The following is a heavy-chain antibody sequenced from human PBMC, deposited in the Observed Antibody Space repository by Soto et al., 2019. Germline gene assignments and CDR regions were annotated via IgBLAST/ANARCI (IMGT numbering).Heavy chain of an antibody. CDR2: VDHTRVT. D-gene: IGHD4-4*01. J-gene: IGHJ4*02. Sequence: QVPLQQWGAGLLKPSETLSLSCVISGMPLTIYSWNWIRQTPGGGLEWIGEVDHTRVTNYNPSLKSRATISLDRSKSQFSLELTSVSAADTGMYFCARGSNYLTLWGQGTRVTVSS. CDR3: ARGSNYLTL. CDR1: GMPLTIYS. V-gene: IGHV4-34*01.